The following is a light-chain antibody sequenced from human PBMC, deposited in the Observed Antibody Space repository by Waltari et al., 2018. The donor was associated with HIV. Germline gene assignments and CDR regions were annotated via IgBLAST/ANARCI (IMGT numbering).Light chain of an antibody. CDR1: TSNIGSNT. CDR2: SNT. J-gene: IGLJ3*02. V-gene: IGLV1-44*01. Sequence: QSVLTQTPSASGAPGQRVTMSCSGGTSNIGSNTVNWFQHFPGSAPKLLIYSNTYRPSGVPDRFSGSRSGASASLVISGLRSEDEADYYCAVWYDRLSGWVFGGGTKLTVL. CDR3: AVWYDRLSGWV.